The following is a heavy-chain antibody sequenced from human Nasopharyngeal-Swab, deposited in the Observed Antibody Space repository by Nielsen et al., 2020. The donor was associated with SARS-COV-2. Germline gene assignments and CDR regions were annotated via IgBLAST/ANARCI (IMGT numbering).Heavy chain of an antibody. Sequence: RQAPGKGLEWIGSIYYSGSTYYNPSLKSRVTISVDTSKNQFSLKLSSVTAADTAVYYCARQGNYDYVWGSYRLNWFDPWGQGTLVTVSS. CDR3: ARQGNYDYVWGSYRLNWFDP. D-gene: IGHD3-16*02. CDR2: IYYSGST. J-gene: IGHJ5*02. V-gene: IGHV4-39*01.